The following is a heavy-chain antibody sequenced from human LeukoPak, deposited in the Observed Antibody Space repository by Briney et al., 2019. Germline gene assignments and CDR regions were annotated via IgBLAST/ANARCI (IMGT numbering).Heavy chain of an antibody. CDR1: GFTFSSYA. J-gene: IGHJ4*02. CDR2: NSGSGGST. D-gene: IGHD5-18*01. CDR3: ANIPYSSYPY. V-gene: IGHV3-23*01. Sequence: GGSLRLSCAASGFTFSSYAMSWFRQAPGKGREWVSGNSGSGGSTYHADSVKGRFTISRDNSKNTLYLQMNSLRVEDTAVYYCANIPYSSYPYWGQGTLVTVSS.